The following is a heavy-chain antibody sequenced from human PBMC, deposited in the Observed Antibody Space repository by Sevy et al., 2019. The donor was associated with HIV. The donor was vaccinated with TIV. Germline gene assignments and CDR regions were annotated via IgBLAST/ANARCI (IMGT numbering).Heavy chain of an antibody. V-gene: IGHV3-74*01. CDR3: ARDLRGDFWSGYYP. CDR2: TNSDGSST. CDR1: GFTFSSYW. J-gene: IGHJ5*02. Sequence: GGSLRLSCAASGFTFSSYWMHWVRQAPGKGLVWVSRTNSDGSSTSYADSVKGRFTISRDNAKNTLYLQMNSLRAEDTAVYYCARDLRGDFWSGYYPWGQGTLVTVSS. D-gene: IGHD3-3*01.